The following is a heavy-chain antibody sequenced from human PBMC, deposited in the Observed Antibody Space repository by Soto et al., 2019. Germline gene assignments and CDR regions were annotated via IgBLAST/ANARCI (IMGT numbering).Heavy chain of an antibody. CDR2: IGVSDGSR. D-gene: IGHD1-20*01. V-gene: IGHV3-23*01. J-gene: IGHJ3*02. CDR3: AKDRVNHNSVWDPFDI. CDR1: GFTFSAYA. Sequence: GGSLRLSCAASGFTFSAYAMGWVRQPPGKGLEWVSSIGVSDGSRYYADSVKGRFSISRDNSENTVYLQMNGLRAEDTAVYYCAKDRVNHNSVWDPFDIWGQGTTVTVSS.